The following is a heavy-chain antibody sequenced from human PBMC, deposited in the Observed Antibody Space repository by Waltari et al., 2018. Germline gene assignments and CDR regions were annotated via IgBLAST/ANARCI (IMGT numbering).Heavy chain of an antibody. V-gene: IGHV4-59*11. CDR2: IYYSGST. CDR3: ARDLVVVAATPHPDAFDI. D-gene: IGHD2-15*01. Sequence: QVQLQESGPGLVKSSETLSLTCTVSGGSISSHYWSWIRQPPGKGLEWIGYIYYSGSTNYNPSLKSRVTISVDTSKNQFSLKLSSVTAADTAVYYCARDLVVVAATPHPDAFDIWGQGTMVTVSS. J-gene: IGHJ3*02. CDR1: GGSISSHY.